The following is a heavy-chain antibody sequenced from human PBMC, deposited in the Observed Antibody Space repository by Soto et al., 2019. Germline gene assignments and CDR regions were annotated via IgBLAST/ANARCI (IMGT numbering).Heavy chain of an antibody. V-gene: IGHV3-9*01. D-gene: IGHD3-16*01. CDR3: ARAGQGGGVVNWFEP. Sequence: ARRLPWAASACILGDDAMHWVRQAPGKGLEWVSGISWNSGSIGYADSVKGRFTISRDNAKNFLYLQMNSLRAEDTAVYYCARAGQGGGVVNWFEPWGQGT. CDR1: ACILGDDA. J-gene: IGHJ5*02. CDR2: ISWNSGSI.